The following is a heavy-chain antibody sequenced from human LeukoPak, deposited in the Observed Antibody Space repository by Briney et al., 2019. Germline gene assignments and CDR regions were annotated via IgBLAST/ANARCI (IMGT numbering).Heavy chain of an antibody. D-gene: IGHD6-6*01. CDR2: INPSGGST. CDR3: ARVDTIYSSSSEWDFDY. Sequence: GASVKVSCKASGYTFTSYYMHWVRQAPGQGLEWMGIINPSGGSTSYAQKFQGRVTMTRDTSTSTVYMDLSSLRSEDTAVYYCARVDTIYSSSSEWDFDYWGQGTLVTVSS. CDR1: GYTFTSYY. V-gene: IGHV1-46*01. J-gene: IGHJ4*02.